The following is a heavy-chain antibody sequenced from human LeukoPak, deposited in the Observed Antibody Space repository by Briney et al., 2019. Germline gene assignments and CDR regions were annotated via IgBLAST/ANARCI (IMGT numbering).Heavy chain of an antibody. J-gene: IGHJ5*02. D-gene: IGHD6-6*01. CDR2: IYYSGSA. Sequence: KPSETLSLTCTASGGSISSSSSYWGWIRQPPGKGLVWIGSIYYSGSAYYNPSLMSRVTISVDTSKNQFSLKLSSVTAADTAVYYCARVVRGSSSVFGWFDPWGQGTLVTVSS. CDR3: ARVVRGSSSVFGWFDP. CDR1: GGSISSSSSY. V-gene: IGHV4-39*07.